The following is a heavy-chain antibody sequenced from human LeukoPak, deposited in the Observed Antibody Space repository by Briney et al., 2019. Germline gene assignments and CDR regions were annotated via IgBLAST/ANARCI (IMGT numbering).Heavy chain of an antibody. CDR3: ARAYNWNDEDYYGMDV. CDR2: IYYSGST. CDR1: GGSMSRYY. V-gene: IGHV4-59*01. J-gene: IGHJ6*02. Sequence: SETLSLTCTVSGGSMSRYYWSWIRQPPGKGLEWIGYIYYSGSTNYNPSLKSRVTISVDTSKNQFSLKLSSVTAADTAVYYCARAYNWNDEDYYGMDVWGQGTTVTVSS. D-gene: IGHD1-1*01.